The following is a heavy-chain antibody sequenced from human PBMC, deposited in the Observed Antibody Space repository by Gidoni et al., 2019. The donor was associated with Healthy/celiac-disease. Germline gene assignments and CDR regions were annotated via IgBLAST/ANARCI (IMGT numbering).Heavy chain of an antibody. Sequence: QVQLQESGPGLVKPSETLSLTCTVSGGSVSSGSYYWSWIRQPPGKGLEWIGYIYYSGSTNYNPSLTSRVTISVDTSKNQFSLKLSSVTAADTAVYYCARGKDIVVVPAAPLDVWGKGTTVTVSS. CDR2: IYYSGST. CDR3: ARGKDIVVVPAAPLDV. D-gene: IGHD2-2*01. V-gene: IGHV4-61*01. J-gene: IGHJ6*04. CDR1: GGSVSSGSYY.